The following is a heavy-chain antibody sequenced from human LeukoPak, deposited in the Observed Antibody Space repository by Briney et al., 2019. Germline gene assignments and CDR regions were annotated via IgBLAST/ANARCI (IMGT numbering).Heavy chain of an antibody. D-gene: IGHD1-20*01. J-gene: IGHJ4*02. Sequence: SVKVSCKASGGTFSNYAINWVRLAPGQGLEWMGRIIPFLDVANYAQKFQDRVAITADKPTSTVYMELSSLRSEDTALYYCASPNDRITGTFRFDHWGQGTLVTASS. CDR3: ASPNDRITGTFRFDH. V-gene: IGHV1-69*04. CDR1: GGTFSNYA. CDR2: IIPFLDVA.